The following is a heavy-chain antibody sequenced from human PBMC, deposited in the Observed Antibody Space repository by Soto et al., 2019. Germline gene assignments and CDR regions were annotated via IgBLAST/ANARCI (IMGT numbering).Heavy chain of an antibody. CDR2: FDPEDGET. CDR1: GYTLTELS. J-gene: IGHJ4*02. Sequence: ASVKVSCKVSGYTLTELSMHWVRQAPGKGLEWMGGFDPEDGETIYAQKFQGRVTMTEDTSTDTAYMELSSLRSEDTAVYYCATGLTDQLLLEIDYWGQGTLVTVSS. CDR3: ATGLTDQLLLEIDY. V-gene: IGHV1-24*01. D-gene: IGHD2-2*01.